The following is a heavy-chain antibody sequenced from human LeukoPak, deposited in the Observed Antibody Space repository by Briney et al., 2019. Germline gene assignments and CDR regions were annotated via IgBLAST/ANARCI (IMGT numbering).Heavy chain of an antibody. CDR1: GGAFSDYF. CDR2: INHSGST. Sequence: PSETLSLTCAVYGGAFSDYFWNWIRQPPGKGLEWIGEINHSGSTNCNPSLKSRVTISVDRSKNQFSLKLSSVTAADTAVYYCARESGTAMAYWGQGTLVTVSS. V-gene: IGHV4-34*01. J-gene: IGHJ4*02. CDR3: ARESGTAMAY. D-gene: IGHD5-18*01.